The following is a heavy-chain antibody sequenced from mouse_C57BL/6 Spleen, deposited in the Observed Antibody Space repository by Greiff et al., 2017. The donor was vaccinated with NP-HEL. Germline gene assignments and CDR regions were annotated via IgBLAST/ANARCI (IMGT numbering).Heavy chain of an antibody. V-gene: IGHV5-17*01. CDR3: ARGYYGSGGLAY. J-gene: IGHJ3*01. D-gene: IGHD1-1*01. CDR2: ISSGSSTI. Sequence: DVHLVESGGGLVKPGGSLKLSCAASGFTFSDYGMHWVRQAPEKGLEWVAYISSGSSTIYYADTVKGRFTISRDNAKNTLFLQMTSLRSEDTAMYYCARGYYGSGGLAYWGQGTLVTVSA. CDR1: GFTFSDYG.